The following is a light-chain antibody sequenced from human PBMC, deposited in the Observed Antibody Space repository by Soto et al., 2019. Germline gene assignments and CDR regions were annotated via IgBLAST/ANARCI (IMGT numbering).Light chain of an antibody. Sequence: ETVLTQSPGTLSLSPGERATNSCRASQSVSYNNLAWYQQKPGQAPRLLLYGASTRATGIPDRFSGSGSGTDFTLTVSRLEPDDFAVYYCQQYGSSPSWTFGQGTKVDIK. CDR3: QQYGSSPSWT. CDR1: QSVSYNN. CDR2: GAS. V-gene: IGKV3-20*01. J-gene: IGKJ1*01.